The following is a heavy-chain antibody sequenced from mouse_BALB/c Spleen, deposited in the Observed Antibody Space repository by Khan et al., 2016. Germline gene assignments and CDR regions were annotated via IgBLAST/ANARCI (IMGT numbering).Heavy chain of an antibody. V-gene: IGHV1-9*01. CDR3: VRRSWDGRYFDV. J-gene: IGHJ1*01. Sequence: QVQLQQSGAELMKPGASVRISCKATGYTIGSYWIGWVKQRPGHGLEWSGEILPVSGLMNYKEKFKGKATFTADTSCNTAYMQLSSLTSKDSAVHFCVRRSWDGRYFDVWGAGTPVTVSS. D-gene: IGHD4-1*01. CDR2: ILPVSGLM. CDR1: GYTIGSYW.